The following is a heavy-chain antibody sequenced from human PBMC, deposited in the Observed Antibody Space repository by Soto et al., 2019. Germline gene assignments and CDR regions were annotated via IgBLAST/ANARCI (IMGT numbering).Heavy chain of an antibody. CDR1: GGSITTGGYY. CDR3: ARAHIGSTMPPDY. CDR2: IHNTGET. D-gene: IGHD5-12*01. V-gene: IGHV4-31*02. J-gene: IGHJ4*02. Sequence: PSETLSLTCTVSGGSITTGGYYWSWIRRRPGEGLEWIGCIHNTGETYYKPSLKSRPTISLDKSENQFSLRLTSVTAADTAVYYCARAHIGSTMPPDYWGQGTLVTVSS.